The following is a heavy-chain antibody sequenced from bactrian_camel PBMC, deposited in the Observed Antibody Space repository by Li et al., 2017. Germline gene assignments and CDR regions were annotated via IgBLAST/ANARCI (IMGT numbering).Heavy chain of an antibody. Sequence: VQLVESGGGLVQPGGSLRLSCAASGFTFRDSIMSWVRQRPWEGLEWVSSSSSGALSLVYADSVKGRFTISRDNAKNTLYLQMNSLKPEDTAVYYCAAGRGVAATSGAYNYWGQGTQVTVS. D-gene: IGHD3*01. CDR1: GFTFRDSI. CDR2: SSSGALSL. CDR3: AAGRGVAATSGAYNY. V-gene: IGHV3S40*01. J-gene: IGHJ4*01.